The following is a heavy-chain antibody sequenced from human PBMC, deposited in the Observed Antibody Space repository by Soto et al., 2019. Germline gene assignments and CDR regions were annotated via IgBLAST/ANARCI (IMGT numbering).Heavy chain of an antibody. CDR2: ISYDGSNK. D-gene: IGHD6-13*01. CDR3: AKAGWGASAGWYDP. CDR1: GFTFSSYG. J-gene: IGHJ5*02. V-gene: IGHV3-30*18. Sequence: QVQLVESGGGVVQPGRSLRLSCAASGFTFSSYGMHWVRHAPGKGLEWVAVISYDGSNKYYADSVKGRFTISRDNSKNTLYLQMNSLRAEDTAVYYCAKAGWGASAGWYDPWGQGTLVTVSS.